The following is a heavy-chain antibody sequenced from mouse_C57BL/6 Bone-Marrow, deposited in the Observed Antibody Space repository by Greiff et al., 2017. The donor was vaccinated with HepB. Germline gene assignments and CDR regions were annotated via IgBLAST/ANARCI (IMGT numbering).Heavy chain of an antibody. D-gene: IGHD1-1*01. Sequence: QVQLKESGAELVRPGASVKLSCKASGYTFTDYYINWVKQRPGQGLEWIARIYPGSGNTYYNEKFKGKATLTAEKSSSTAYMQLSSLTSEDSAVYFCATRTITTVVATDYWGQGTTLTVSS. CDR1: GYTFTDYY. J-gene: IGHJ2*01. V-gene: IGHV1-76*01. CDR3: ATRTITTVVATDY. CDR2: IYPGSGNT.